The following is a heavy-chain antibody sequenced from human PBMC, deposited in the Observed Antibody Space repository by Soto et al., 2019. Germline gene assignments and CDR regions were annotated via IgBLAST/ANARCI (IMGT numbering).Heavy chain of an antibody. V-gene: IGHV3-48*02. D-gene: IGHD3-9*01. J-gene: IGHJ4*02. Sequence: EVQLVESGGGFIQPRGSLRLSCVASAFTFSSYAMNWVRQAPGKGLEWLSYINKNGDSIYYADSVKGRFTISRDNAKNSLSLQMSSLRDEDTAVYFCVRGDNTDWDFDYWGQGTLVTVSS. CDR2: INKNGDSI. CDR1: AFTFSSYA. CDR3: VRGDNTDWDFDY.